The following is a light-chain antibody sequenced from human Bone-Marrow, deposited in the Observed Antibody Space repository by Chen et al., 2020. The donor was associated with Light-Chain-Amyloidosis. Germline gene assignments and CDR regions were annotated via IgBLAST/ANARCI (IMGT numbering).Light chain of an antibody. Sequence: AIQMTQSTSSLSASVGDRVIITCRASQGIKNDLGWYQQRPGKAPKLLIYGASNLQSGVPSRFSRSGSGTDFTLTISSLQPEDFASYYCLQDYSYPRTFGQGTKVEIK. CDR3: LQDYSYPRT. V-gene: IGKV1-6*01. J-gene: IGKJ1*01. CDR1: QGIKND. CDR2: GAS.